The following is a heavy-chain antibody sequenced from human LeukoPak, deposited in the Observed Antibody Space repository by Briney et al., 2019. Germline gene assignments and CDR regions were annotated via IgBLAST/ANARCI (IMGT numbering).Heavy chain of an antibody. Sequence: KPSETLSLTCTVSGGSISSGGYYWSWIRQHPGKGLEWIGYIYYSGSTYYNPSLKSRVTISVDTSKNQFSLKLSSVTAADTAVYYCARDWGGSWSSYYYYGMDVWGQGTTVTVSS. J-gene: IGHJ6*02. V-gene: IGHV4-31*03. D-gene: IGHD6-13*01. CDR2: IYYSGST. CDR3: ARDWGGSWSSYYYYGMDV. CDR1: GGSISSGGYY.